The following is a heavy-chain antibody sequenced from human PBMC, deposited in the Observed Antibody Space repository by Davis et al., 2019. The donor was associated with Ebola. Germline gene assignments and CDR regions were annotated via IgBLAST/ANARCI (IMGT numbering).Heavy chain of an antibody. J-gene: IGHJ6*02. CDR3: ARVVTAMGRYYYYYGMDV. CDR1: GFTVSSNY. D-gene: IGHD2-21*02. Sequence: GESLKISCAASGFTVSSNYMSWVRQAPGKGLEWVSVIYSGGSTYYADSVKGRFTISRDNSKNTLYLQMNSLRAEDTAVYYCARVVTAMGRYYYYYGMDVWGQGTTVTVSS. V-gene: IGHV3-66*01. CDR2: IYSGGST.